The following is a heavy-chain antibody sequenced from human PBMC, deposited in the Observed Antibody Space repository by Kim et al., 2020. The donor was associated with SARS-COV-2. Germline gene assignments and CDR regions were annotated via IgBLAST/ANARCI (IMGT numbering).Heavy chain of an antibody. D-gene: IGHD2-2*01. CDR2: ISSSSSYI. CDR3: ARDRGLFCSSTSCQGAFDI. J-gene: IGHJ3*02. V-gene: IGHV3-21*01. CDR1: GFTFSSYS. Sequence: GGSLRLSCAASGFTFSSYSMNWVRQAPGKGLEWVSSISSSSSYIYYADSVKGRFTISRDNAKNSLYLQMNSLRAEDTAVYYCARDRGLFCSSTSCQGAFDIWGQETMVTVSS.